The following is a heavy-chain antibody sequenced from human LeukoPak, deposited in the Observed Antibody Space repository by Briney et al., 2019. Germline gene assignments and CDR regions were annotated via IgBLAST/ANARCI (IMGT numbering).Heavy chain of an antibody. CDR1: GYTFTGPY. J-gene: IGHJ4*02. CDR3: ARGGSVV. Sequence: ASVKVSCKASGYTFTGPYIHWMRQAPGQGLEWMGWINPNSGATKYAQKFQGRVTVTRDTSISTAYMELSRLRSDDTAVYYCARGGSVVWGQGTLVTVSS. D-gene: IGHD2-15*01. CDR2: INPNSGAT. V-gene: IGHV1-2*02.